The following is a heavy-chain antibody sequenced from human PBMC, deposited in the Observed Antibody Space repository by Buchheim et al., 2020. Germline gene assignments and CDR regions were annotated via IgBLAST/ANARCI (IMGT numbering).Heavy chain of an antibody. CDR3: ARGRLVVTTANNWFDP. D-gene: IGHD4-11*01. J-gene: IGHJ5*02. V-gene: IGHV1-2*04. CDR1: GYTFTGYY. Sequence: QVQLVQSGAEVKKPGASVKVSCKASGYTFTGYYMHWVRQAPGQGLEWMGWINTNSGGTNYAQKFQGWGTLTRDTSISTAYMELSRLRSDDTAVYYCARGRLVVTTANNWFDPWGQGTL. CDR2: INTNSGGT.